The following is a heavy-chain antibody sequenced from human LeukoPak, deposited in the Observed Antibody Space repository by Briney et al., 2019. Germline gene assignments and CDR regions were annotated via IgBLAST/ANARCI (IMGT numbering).Heavy chain of an antibody. J-gene: IGHJ4*02. CDR3: ARDVGFDY. CDR2: ISSSGSGETV. V-gene: IGHV3-48*03. Sequence: GGSLRLSCAASGFRFSRYDMNWVRQSPGKGLEWVSYISSSGSGETVYYADSVKGRFSISRDNAKNSLYLQMSSLRVEDTALYYCARDVGFDYWGQGALVTVSS. CDR1: GFRFSRYD.